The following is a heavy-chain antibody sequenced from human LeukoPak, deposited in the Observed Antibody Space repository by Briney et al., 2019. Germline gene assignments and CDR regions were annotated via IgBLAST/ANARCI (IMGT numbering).Heavy chain of an antibody. Sequence: PSETLSLTCTVSGGSISSYYWSWIRQPPGKGLEWIGYIYYSGSTDYNPSLKSRVTISVETSKNQFSLKLSSVTAADTAVYYCARGEIRQQLVPIGYWGQGTLVTVSS. CDR3: ARGEIRQQLVPIGY. D-gene: IGHD6-13*01. V-gene: IGHV4-59*12. J-gene: IGHJ4*02. CDR1: GGSISSYY. CDR2: IYYSGST.